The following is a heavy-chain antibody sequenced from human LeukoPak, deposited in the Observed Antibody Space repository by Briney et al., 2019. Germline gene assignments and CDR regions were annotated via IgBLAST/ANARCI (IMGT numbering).Heavy chain of an antibody. Sequence: SETLSLTCTVSGGSISSSSYYWGWIRQPPGKGLEWIGCIYYTGSTYYNPSLKSRVTISVDTSKNQFSLKLSSVTAADTAVYYCARGYCSGGSCYSYYYYNYMDVWGKGTTVTVSS. CDR1: GGSISSSSYY. CDR2: IYYTGST. V-gene: IGHV4-39*07. CDR3: ARGYCSGGSCYSYYYYNYMDV. D-gene: IGHD2-15*01. J-gene: IGHJ6*03.